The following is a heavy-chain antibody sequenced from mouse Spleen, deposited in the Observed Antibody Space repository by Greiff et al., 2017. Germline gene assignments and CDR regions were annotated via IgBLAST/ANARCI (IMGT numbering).Heavy chain of an antibody. CDR2: IRNKANGYTT. J-gene: IGHJ4*01. Sequence: EVRLVESGGGLVQPGGSLSLSCAASGFTFTDYYMSWVRQPPGKALEWLGFIRNKANGYTTEYSASVKGRFTISRDNSQSILYLQMNALRAEDSATYYCASYDYGGAMDYWGQGTSVTVSS. V-gene: IGHV7-3*01. CDR3: ASYDYGGAMDY. CDR1: GFTFTDYY. D-gene: IGHD2-4*01.